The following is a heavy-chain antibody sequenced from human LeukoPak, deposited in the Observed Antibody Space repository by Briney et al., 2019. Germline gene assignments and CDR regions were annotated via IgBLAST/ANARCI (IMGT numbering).Heavy chain of an antibody. D-gene: IGHD1-26*01. Sequence: GGSLRLSCAASGFTFSSFAMSWVRQAPGKGLEWVSAITNSGGSTYYADSVKGRFTISRDNSKNMLYLQMNSLRAEDTAVYYCAKDFWEPFDYWGQGTLVTVSS. V-gene: IGHV3-23*01. CDR3: AKDFWEPFDY. CDR1: GFTFSSFA. CDR2: ITNSGGST. J-gene: IGHJ4*02.